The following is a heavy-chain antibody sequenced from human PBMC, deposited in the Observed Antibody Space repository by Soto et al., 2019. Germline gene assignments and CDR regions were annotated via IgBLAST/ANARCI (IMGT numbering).Heavy chain of an antibody. V-gene: IGHV3-9*01. J-gene: IGHJ5*02. D-gene: IGHD3-10*01. CDR3: ARDVWSRASGPPDS. Sequence: GGSLRLSCAASGFSFEDYAIHWVRQVPGKGLEWITGISWNSGTIGYADSVKGRFTISRDNAKNSLYLQMNSLRAEDTAFYYCARDVWSRASGPPDSWGQGTLVTVSS. CDR1: GFSFEDYA. CDR2: ISWNSGTI.